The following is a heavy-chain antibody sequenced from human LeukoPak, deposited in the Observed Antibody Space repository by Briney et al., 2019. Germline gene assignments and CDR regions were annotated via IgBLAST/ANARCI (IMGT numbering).Heavy chain of an antibody. V-gene: IGHV4-59*01. CDR2: IHYSGSS. Sequence: SETLFLTCTVSGDSISGYYWSWIRQPPGKGLEWIGYIHYSGSSNYSPSLKRRLTMSVDTSKNQLSLKLSSVTAADTAVYYCARIGGIDVWGQGTLVTVSS. CDR1: GDSISGYY. D-gene: IGHD3-16*01. J-gene: IGHJ5*02. CDR3: ARIGGIDV.